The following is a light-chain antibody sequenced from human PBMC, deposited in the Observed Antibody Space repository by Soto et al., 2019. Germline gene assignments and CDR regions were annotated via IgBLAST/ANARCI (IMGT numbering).Light chain of an antibody. J-gene: IGLJ2*01. CDR1: SSDVGGYNY. V-gene: IGLV2-14*01. CDR2: DVS. Sequence: QSALTQPASVSGSPGQSITISCTGTSSDVGGYNYVYWYQQHPGKAPKLMIYDVSNRPSGVSNRFSGSKSGNTASLTISGLQAEDGAEYYCSSYTSSRTVVFCGVTKLTVL. CDR3: SSYTSSRTVV.